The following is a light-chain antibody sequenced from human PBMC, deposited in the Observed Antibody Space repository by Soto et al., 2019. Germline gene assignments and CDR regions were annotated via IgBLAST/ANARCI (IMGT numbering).Light chain of an antibody. V-gene: IGLV2-14*03. CDR1: SSDVGGYNY. J-gene: IGLJ2*01. CDR3: SSYTTISTLV. CDR2: DVS. Sequence: QSALTQPASVSGSPGQAITISCTGTSSDVGGYNYVSWYQQHPGKAPKLMIYDVSNRPSGVSNRFSGSKSVNTASLTISGLQADDEADYYCSSYTTISTLVFGGGTKLTV.